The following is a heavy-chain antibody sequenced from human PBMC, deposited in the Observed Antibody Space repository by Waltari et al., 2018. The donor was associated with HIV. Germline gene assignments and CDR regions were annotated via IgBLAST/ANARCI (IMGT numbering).Heavy chain of an antibody. CDR3: ADQTNFHY. J-gene: IGHJ4*02. CDR2: IRSKAYGVTT. V-gene: IGHV3-49*04. Sequence: EAPLVESGGGLVQPGRSLPLSCTASGFTFGDYAMRWVRQAPGKGLEWIGFIRSKAYGVTTEYAASVKGRFIISRDDSKGIAFLQMNSLIIEDTAVYYCADQTNFHYWGQGTLVTVSS. D-gene: IGHD2-2*01. CDR1: GFTFGDYA.